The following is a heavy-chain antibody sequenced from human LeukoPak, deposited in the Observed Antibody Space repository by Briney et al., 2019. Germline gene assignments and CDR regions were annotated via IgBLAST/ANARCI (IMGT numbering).Heavy chain of an antibody. Sequence: PSETLSLTCAVYGGSFSGYYWNWIRQPPGKGLEWIGEINHSGSTNYNPYLKSRATLSVDTSKNPFSLNLSSVTAADTAVYYCARGVYVWGSYRHDAFDIWGQGTMVTVSS. CDR1: GGSFSGYY. J-gene: IGHJ3*02. CDR2: INHSGST. V-gene: IGHV4-34*01. CDR3: ARGVYVWGSYRHDAFDI. D-gene: IGHD3-16*02.